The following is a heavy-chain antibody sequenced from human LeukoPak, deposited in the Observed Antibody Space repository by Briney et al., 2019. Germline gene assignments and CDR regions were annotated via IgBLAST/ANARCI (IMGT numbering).Heavy chain of an antibody. CDR3: ARDLRLGYYDSSFPDY. CDR1: GFTFSRYG. J-gene: IGHJ4*02. V-gene: IGHV3-33*08. CDR2: IWYDGSKK. D-gene: IGHD3-22*01. Sequence: GSSLTVSCAASGFTFSRYGMHWVRQGPGKGLEWVAVIWYDGSKKYYADYVKGRFTISRDNSKNTLYLQMNSLRAEDTAVYYCARDLRLGYYDSSFPDYWGQGTLVTVSS.